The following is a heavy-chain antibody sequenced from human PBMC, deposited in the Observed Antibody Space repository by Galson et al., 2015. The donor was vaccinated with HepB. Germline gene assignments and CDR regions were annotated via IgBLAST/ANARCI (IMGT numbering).Heavy chain of an antibody. CDR1: GFTFSSYG. Sequence: LRLSCAASGFTFSSYGMHWVRQAPGKGLEWVAVISYDGSNKYYADSVKGRFTISRDNSKNTLYLQMNSLRAEDTAVYYCAKNRVSAAADRYYYYYYGMDVWGQGTTVTVSS. CDR3: AKNRVSAAADRYYYYYYGMDV. V-gene: IGHV3-30*18. CDR2: ISYDGSNK. D-gene: IGHD6-13*01. J-gene: IGHJ6*02.